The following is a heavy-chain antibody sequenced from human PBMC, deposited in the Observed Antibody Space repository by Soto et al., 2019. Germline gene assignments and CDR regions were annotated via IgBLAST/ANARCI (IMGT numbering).Heavy chain of an antibody. D-gene: IGHD1-26*01. V-gene: IGHV3-64D*08. Sequence: GGSLRLSCSASGFTFSSYAMHWVRQAPGKGLEYVSAISSNGGSTYYADSVKGRFTISRDNSKNTLYLQMSSLRAADTAVYYCARDLNSNWFDPWGQGTLVTVSS. CDR1: GFTFSSYA. CDR2: ISSNGGST. CDR3: ARDLNSNWFDP. J-gene: IGHJ5*02.